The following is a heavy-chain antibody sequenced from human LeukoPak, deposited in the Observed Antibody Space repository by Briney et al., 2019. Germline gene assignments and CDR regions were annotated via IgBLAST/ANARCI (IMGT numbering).Heavy chain of an antibody. J-gene: IGHJ5*02. CDR1: GGSISSYY. CDR3: ARWDCSSTSCYGWFDP. V-gene: IGHV4-59*01. Sequence: SETLSLTCTVFGGSISSYYWSWIRQPPGKGLEWIGYIYYSGSTNYNPSLKSRVTISVDTSKNQFSLKLSSVTAADTAVYYCARWDCSSTSCYGWFDPWGQGTLVTVSS. CDR2: IYYSGST. D-gene: IGHD2-2*01.